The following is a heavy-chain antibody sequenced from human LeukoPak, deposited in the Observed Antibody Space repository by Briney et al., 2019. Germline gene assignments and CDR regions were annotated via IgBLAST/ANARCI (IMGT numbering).Heavy chain of an antibody. Sequence: GGSLRLSCAASGFTFSSSAMSWVRHAPGKGLEWVSTISYNGAGTYYADSVKGRFTISRDNSENTLYLQMNSLRAEDTAVYYCARATSSCLDYWGQGTLVTVSS. CDR1: GFTFSSSA. D-gene: IGHD6-13*01. CDR2: ISYNGAGT. J-gene: IGHJ4*02. CDR3: ARATSSCLDY. V-gene: IGHV3-23*01.